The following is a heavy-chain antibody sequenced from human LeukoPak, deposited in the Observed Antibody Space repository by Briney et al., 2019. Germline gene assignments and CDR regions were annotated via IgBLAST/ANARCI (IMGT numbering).Heavy chain of an antibody. J-gene: IGHJ3*01. CDR3: AREISMFVNAFDL. Sequence: GGSLRLSCAASGFSFSSSGMHWVRQAPGKGLEWVAVIWYDGSNEYYADSVKGRFTISRDNSKNTPHLQMNSLRVEDTSVYYCAREISMFVNAFDLWGQGTLVAVSS. D-gene: IGHD3-10*02. V-gene: IGHV3-33*01. CDR2: IWYDGSNE. CDR1: GFSFSSSG.